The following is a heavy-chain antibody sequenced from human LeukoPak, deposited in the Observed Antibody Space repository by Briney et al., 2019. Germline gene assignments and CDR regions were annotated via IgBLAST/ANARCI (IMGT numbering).Heavy chain of an antibody. CDR1: GYSFTDYW. J-gene: IGHJ4*02. Sequence: GESLKISCKGSGYSFTDYWIGWVRQMPGKGLEWMVIIYPGDSDTRYSPSFQGQVTISADKSINTAFLQWSSLKASDTAMYYCTRQRYFDYWGQGTLVTVSS. V-gene: IGHV5-51*01. CDR3: TRQRYFDY. CDR2: IYPGDSDT.